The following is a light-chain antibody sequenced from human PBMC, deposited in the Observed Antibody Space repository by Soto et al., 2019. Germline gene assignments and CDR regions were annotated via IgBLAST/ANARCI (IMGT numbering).Light chain of an antibody. J-gene: IGKJ2*02. CDR2: GAS. Sequence: EIVLTQSPGTLSLSPGERATLSCRASQSVSSSYLAWYQQKPGQAPRLLIYGASSRATGIPDRFSGSGSGTEFTLTISRLEPEEFAVSYCQQYGSSPQGTFGQGTKLEIK. CDR1: QSVSSSY. CDR3: QQYGSSPQGT. V-gene: IGKV3-20*01.